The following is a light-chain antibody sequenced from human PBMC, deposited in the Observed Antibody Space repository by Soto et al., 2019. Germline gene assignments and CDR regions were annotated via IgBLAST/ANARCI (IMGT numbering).Light chain of an antibody. J-gene: IGLJ1*01. CDR3: CSYTSDLTPYV. CDR1: SSDIGGHDD. Sequence: QSALTQPASVSGSPGQSITISCTGTSSDIGGHDDVSWYQQHPGKVPKLLIYGVTDRPSGVSNRFSGFKSGNVASLTISGLQAEDEADYYCCSYTSDLTPYVFGTGTKVTVL. CDR2: GVT. V-gene: IGLV2-14*03.